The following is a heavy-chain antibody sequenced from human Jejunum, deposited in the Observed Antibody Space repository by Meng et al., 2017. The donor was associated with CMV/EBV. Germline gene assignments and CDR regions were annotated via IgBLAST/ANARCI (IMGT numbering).Heavy chain of an antibody. Sequence: ASGYTLSDYYLHWVRQAPGQGLEWMGVIDPTTGSATYAETFQGRVTMTRDTSTSTVYMELSNLRSEDRAVYYCARAVVVRGSYTYDPWGQGTLVTV. J-gene: IGHJ5*02. D-gene: IGHD3-16*01. CDR2: IDPTTGSA. CDR3: ARAVVVRGSYTYDP. V-gene: IGHV1-46*01. CDR1: GYTLSDYY.